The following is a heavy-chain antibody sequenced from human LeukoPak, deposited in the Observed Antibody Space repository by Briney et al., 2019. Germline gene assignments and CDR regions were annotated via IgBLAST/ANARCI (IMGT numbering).Heavy chain of an antibody. Sequence: GGSLRLSCAASGFTFSSYSVNWVRQAPGKGLEWVSFISSSSNYIYYADSVKGRFTISRDNAKNSLYLQMNSLRAEDTAVYYCAVWGAVDYWGQGTLVTVSS. J-gene: IGHJ4*02. V-gene: IGHV3-21*01. D-gene: IGHD7-27*01. CDR2: ISSSSNYI. CDR3: AVWGAVDY. CDR1: GFTFSSYS.